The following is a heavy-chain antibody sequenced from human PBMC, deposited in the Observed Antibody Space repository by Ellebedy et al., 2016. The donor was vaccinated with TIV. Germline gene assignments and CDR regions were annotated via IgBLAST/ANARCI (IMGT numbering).Heavy chain of an antibody. D-gene: IGHD5-18*01. CDR3: ARWGNTAMVIDGFDP. CDR2: ISAYNGNT. J-gene: IGHJ5*02. CDR1: GYTFTSYG. V-gene: IGHV1-18*01. Sequence: ASVKVSCKASGYTFTSYGISWVRQAPGQGLEWMGWISAYNGNTNYAQKLQGRVTMTTDTSTSTAYMELRSLRSDDTAVYYCARWGNTAMVIDGFDPWGQGTLVTVSS.